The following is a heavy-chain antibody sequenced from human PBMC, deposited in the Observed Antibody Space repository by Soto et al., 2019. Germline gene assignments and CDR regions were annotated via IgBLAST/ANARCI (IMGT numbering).Heavy chain of an antibody. CDR3: AHRLAATGLFDY. D-gene: IGHD6-13*01. CDR2: IYWDDDK. Sequence: QITLKESGPTLVKPTQTLTLTCTFSGFSLSTSGVGVGWIRQPPGKALEWLALIYWDDDKRYSPSLKSRLTTXQXXSKHRVVHTMTNMDPVDTATYYCAHRLAATGLFDYWGQGTLVTVSS. CDR1: GFSLSTSGVG. J-gene: IGHJ4*02. V-gene: IGHV2-5*02.